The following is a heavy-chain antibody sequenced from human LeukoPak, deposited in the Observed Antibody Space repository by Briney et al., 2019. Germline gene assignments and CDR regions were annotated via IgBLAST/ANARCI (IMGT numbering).Heavy chain of an antibody. CDR1: GFTFNHYA. D-gene: IGHD6-19*01. Sequence: GRSLRLSCAASGFTFNHYALHWVRQAPGKGLEWVALISYDGSDKYYADSVKGRFTIPRDNSKDTLYLQMNSLRTEDTAVYYCARERFSSGWTDYWGQGTLVTVSS. J-gene: IGHJ4*02. CDR2: ISYDGSDK. V-gene: IGHV3-30*04. CDR3: ARERFSSGWTDY.